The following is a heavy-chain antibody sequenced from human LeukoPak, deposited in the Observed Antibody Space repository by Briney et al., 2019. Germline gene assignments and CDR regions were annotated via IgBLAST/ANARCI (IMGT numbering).Heavy chain of an antibody. J-gene: IGHJ4*02. D-gene: IGHD3-22*01. CDR1: GGTFSSYA. V-gene: IGHV1-69*01. CDR3: ARDSPQYYYDSSGYYRTREFDY. CDR2: IIPVFGTA. Sequence: ASVKVSCKXSGGTFSSYAISWVRQAPGQGLEWMGAIIPVFGTANYAQKFQGRVTITADESTSTAYMELSSLRSEDTAVYYCARDSPQYYYDSSGYYRTREFDYWGQGTLVTVSS.